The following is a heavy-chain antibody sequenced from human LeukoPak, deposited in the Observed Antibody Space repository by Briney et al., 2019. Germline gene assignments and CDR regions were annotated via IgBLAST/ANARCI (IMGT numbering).Heavy chain of an antibody. CDR2: INQDGSEK. Sequence: GGSLRLSCAASGFTFSNYWMSWVRQAPGKGLEWVANINQDGSEKYYVDSVKGRFTVSRDNAKNSLYLQMNSLRAEDTAVYYCARESDSSGFGAFDIWGQGTMVTVSS. D-gene: IGHD3-22*01. V-gene: IGHV3-7*04. J-gene: IGHJ3*02. CDR3: ARESDSSGFGAFDI. CDR1: GFTFSNYW.